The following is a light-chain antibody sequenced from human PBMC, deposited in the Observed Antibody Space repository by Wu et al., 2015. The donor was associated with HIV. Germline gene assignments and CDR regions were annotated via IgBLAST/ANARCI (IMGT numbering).Light chain of an antibody. CDR3: QQRRNWPPMYS. V-gene: IGKV3-11*01. Sequence: EIVLTQSPDTLSASPGERATLSCRASQSVSRFLAWYQHKPGQALRVLIYDTSNRAAGIPTRFSGSGFGTDFTLTISSLEPEDFAIYYCQQRRNWPPMYSFGQGTKLEIK. J-gene: IGKJ2*03. CDR1: QSVSRF. CDR2: DTS.